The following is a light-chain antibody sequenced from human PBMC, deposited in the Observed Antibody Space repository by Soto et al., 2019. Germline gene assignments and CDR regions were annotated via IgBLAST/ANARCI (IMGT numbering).Light chain of an antibody. CDR2: LGS. V-gene: IGKV2-28*01. Sequence: DIVMTQSPLSLPVTPGEPASISCRSSQSLLHSNGYNYLDWYLQKPGQSPQLLIYLGSNRASGVPYRFSGGGSGTDFTLKISRVEAEDVGVYYCMQALQTPLTFGGGTKVEIK. J-gene: IGKJ4*01. CDR1: QSLLHSNGYNY. CDR3: MQALQTPLT.